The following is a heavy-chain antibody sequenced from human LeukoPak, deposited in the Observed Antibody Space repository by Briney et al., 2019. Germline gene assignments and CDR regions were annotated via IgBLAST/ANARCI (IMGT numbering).Heavy chain of an antibody. J-gene: IGHJ4*02. D-gene: IGHD2-21*02. CDR1: GYNFTSYW. Sequence: GESLKISCQGSGYNFTSYWIGWVRQMPGKGLEWMGIIYPGDSDIRYSPPFQGQVTISADKSMSTAYLQWRSLKASDTAMYYCARTNCGGDCYSAIDYWGQGTLVTVSS. CDR3: ARTNCGGDCYSAIDY. CDR2: IYPGDSDI. V-gene: IGHV5-51*01.